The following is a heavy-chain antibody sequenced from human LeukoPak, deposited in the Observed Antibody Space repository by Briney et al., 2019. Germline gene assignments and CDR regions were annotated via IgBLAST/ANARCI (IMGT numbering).Heavy chain of an antibody. V-gene: IGHV1-18*01. CDR1: GYTFTSYG. D-gene: IGHD3-22*01. Sequence: ASVKVSCKASGYTFTSYGISWVRQAPGQGLEWMGWISAYNGNTNYAQKLQGRVTMTTDTSTSTAYMELRSLRSDDTAVYYCARCPDEWLLPHFGENWFDPWGQGTLVTVSS. CDR2: ISAYNGNT. J-gene: IGHJ5*02. CDR3: ARCPDEWLLPHFGENWFDP.